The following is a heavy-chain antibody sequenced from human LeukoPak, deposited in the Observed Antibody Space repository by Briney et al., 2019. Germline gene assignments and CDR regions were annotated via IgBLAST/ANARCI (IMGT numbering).Heavy chain of an antibody. CDR1: GGSISSSSYY. D-gene: IGHD4-17*01. V-gene: IGHV4-39*01. Sequence: PSETLSLTCTVSGGSISSSSYYWGWIRQPPGKGLEWIGSMYYSGSTYDNPSLKRRVTISVDTSKNQFSLKLSSVTAADTAVYYCGRLDGDHFDYWGQGTLVTVSS. CDR2: MYYSGST. J-gene: IGHJ4*02. CDR3: GRLDGDHFDY.